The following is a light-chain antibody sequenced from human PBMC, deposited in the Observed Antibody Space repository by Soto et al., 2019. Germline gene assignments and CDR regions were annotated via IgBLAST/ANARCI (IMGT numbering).Light chain of an antibody. CDR3: QQYSTYPLT. CDR2: KAS. Sequence: DIQMTQSPSTLSASVGDRVAITCRASQTLTGWLAWYQQKPGKAPKLLISKASSLESGVPSRFSGSGSGTDFTLTISSLQPDDFATYYCQQYSTYPLTFGGGTKVDIK. J-gene: IGKJ4*01. V-gene: IGKV1-5*03. CDR1: QTLTGW.